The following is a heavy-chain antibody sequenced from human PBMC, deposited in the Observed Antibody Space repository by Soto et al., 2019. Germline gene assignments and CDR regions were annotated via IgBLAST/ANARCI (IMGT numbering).Heavy chain of an antibody. J-gene: IGHJ6*02. V-gene: IGHV1-69*01. CDR3: AREVAVAGPMYYYYGMDV. Sequence: QVPLVQSGAEVKKPGSSLKVSCKASGGTFSSYAISWVRQAPGQGLEWMGGIIPIFGTANYAQKFQGRVTITADESTSTAYMELSSLRSEDTAVYYCAREVAVAGPMYYYYGMDVWGQGTTVTVSS. D-gene: IGHD6-19*01. CDR2: IIPIFGTA. CDR1: GGTFSSYA.